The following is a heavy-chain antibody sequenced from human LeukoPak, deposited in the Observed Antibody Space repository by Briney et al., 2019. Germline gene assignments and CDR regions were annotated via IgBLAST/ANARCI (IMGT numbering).Heavy chain of an antibody. CDR3: ARERRYYYDSSGYGDAFDI. V-gene: IGHV4-39*07. CDR1: GGSISSSSYY. J-gene: IGHJ3*02. Sequence: SETLSLTCTVSGGSISSSSYYWGWIRQPPGTGLEWIGSIYYSGSTYYNPSLKSRVTISVDTSKNQFSLKLSSVTAADTAVYYCARERRYYYDSSGYGDAFDIWGQGTMVTVSS. CDR2: IYYSGST. D-gene: IGHD3-22*01.